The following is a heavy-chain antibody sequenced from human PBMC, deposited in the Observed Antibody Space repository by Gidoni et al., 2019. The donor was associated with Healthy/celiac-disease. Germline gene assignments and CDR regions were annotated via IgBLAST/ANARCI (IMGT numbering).Heavy chain of an antibody. J-gene: IGHJ4*02. CDR1: GYTFTGYY. CDR2: INPNSGGT. CDR3: ARASIAAAGTLIDY. Sequence: QVQLVQSGAEVKKPGASVKVSCTASGYTFTGYYMHWVRQAPGQVLEWMGWINPNSGGTNYAQKFQGRVTMTRDTSISTAYMELSRLRSDDTAVYYCARASIAAAGTLIDYWGQGTLVTVSS. V-gene: IGHV1-2*02. D-gene: IGHD6-13*01.